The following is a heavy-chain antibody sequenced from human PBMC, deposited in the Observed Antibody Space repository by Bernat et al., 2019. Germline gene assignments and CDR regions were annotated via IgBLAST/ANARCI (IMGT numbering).Heavy chain of an antibody. CDR2: INHSGST. V-gene: IGHV4-34*01. CDR1: GGSFSGYY. D-gene: IGHD2-2*01. Sequence: QVQLQQWGAGLLKPSETLSLTCAVYGGSFSGYYWSWIRQPPGKGLEWIGEINHSGSTNYNPSLKSRVTISVDTSKNQFSLKLSSVTAADTAVYYCARGTTDWVVPAAGYYYYYYMDVWGKGTTVTVTS. CDR3: ARGTTDWVVPAAGYYYYYYMDV. J-gene: IGHJ6*03.